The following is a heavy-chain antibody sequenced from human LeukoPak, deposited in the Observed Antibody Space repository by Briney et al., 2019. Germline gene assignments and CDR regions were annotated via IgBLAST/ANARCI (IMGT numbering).Heavy chain of an antibody. V-gene: IGHV3-74*01. CDR1: GFTFSSYW. Sequence: PGGSLRLSCAASGFTFSSYWMHWVRQAPGKGLVWVSRINSDGSSTSYADSVKGRFTISRDNAKNTLYLQMNSLRAEDTAVYYCARDRQSPTHYYDSSGYYNWGQGTLVTVSS. D-gene: IGHD3-22*01. J-gene: IGHJ4*02. CDR2: INSDGSST. CDR3: ARDRQSPTHYYDSSGYYN.